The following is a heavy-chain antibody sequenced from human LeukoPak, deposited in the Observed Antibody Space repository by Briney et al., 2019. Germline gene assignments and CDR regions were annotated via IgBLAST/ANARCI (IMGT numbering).Heavy chain of an antibody. CDR2: IYPSGST. V-gene: IGHV4-61*02. J-gene: IGHJ3*02. Sequence: PSQTLSLTCTVSGGSITSGSFYWSWIRQPAGNGPEWIGRIYPSGSTNYNPSLKSRVTISVHTSKNQFSLKLSSVTAADTAVYYCARDRGLRNYYDSSGYYRDAFDIWGQGTMVTVSS. CDR3: ARDRGLRNYYDSSGYYRDAFDI. CDR1: GGSITSGSFY. D-gene: IGHD3-22*01.